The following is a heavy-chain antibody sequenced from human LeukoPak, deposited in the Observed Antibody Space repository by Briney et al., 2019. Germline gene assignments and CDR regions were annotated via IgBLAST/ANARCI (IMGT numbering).Heavy chain of an antibody. J-gene: IGHJ5*02. CDR2: MNPNSGNT. D-gene: IGHD3-22*01. V-gene: IGHV1-8*01. CDR3: ARGGTDDSSGYYYVP. Sequence: ASVKVSCKASGYTLTSYDINWVRQATGQGLEWMEWMNPNSGNTGYAQKFQGRVTMTRNTSISTAYMELSSLRSEDTAVYYCARGGTDDSSGYYYVPWGQGTLVTVSS. CDR1: GYTLTSYD.